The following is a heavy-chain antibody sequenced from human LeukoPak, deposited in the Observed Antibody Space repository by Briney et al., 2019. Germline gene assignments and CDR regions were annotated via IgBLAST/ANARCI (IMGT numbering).Heavy chain of an antibody. Sequence: GGSLRLSCAASGFTFSTYAMSWVRQAPGKGLEWVSAINSGGSTYYADSLKGRFTISRDNSKNTLYLQMNSLRAEDTAVYFCAKMFSSVDYWGQGTLVTVSS. CDR2: INSGGST. J-gene: IGHJ4*02. CDR1: GFTFSTYA. V-gene: IGHV3-23*01. D-gene: IGHD3-10*02. CDR3: AKMFSSVDY.